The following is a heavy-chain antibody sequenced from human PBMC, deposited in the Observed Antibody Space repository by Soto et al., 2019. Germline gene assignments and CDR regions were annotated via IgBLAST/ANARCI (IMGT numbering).Heavy chain of an antibody. CDR2: ISYDGDTQ. Sequence: LRLSCAAFGFTFSNYALHWVRQAPGKGLEWVAMISYDGDTQYYADSVKGRFTISRDNSEKTLSLQMNSLRGEDTSLYFCARDSYGMDVWGQGTTVTVSS. CDR1: GFTFSNYA. CDR3: ARDSYGMDV. V-gene: IGHV3-30*04. J-gene: IGHJ6*02.